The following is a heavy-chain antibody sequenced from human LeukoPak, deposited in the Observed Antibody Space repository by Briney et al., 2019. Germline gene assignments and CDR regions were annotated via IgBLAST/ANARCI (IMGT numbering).Heavy chain of an antibody. Sequence: AGSLRLSCAASGFTFSSYAMSWVRQAPGKGLEWVASITISGATTYYADSVKGRLTISRDNSKTTLYLQMNSLRAEDTAVYYCATHGSGSYYRKAFDYWGQGTLVTVSS. V-gene: IGHV3-23*01. D-gene: IGHD3-10*01. J-gene: IGHJ4*02. CDR1: GFTFSSYA. CDR3: ATHGSGSYYRKAFDY. CDR2: ITISGATT.